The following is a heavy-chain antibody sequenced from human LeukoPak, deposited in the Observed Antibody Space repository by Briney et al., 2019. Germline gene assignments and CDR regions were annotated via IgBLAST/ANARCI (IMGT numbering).Heavy chain of an antibody. V-gene: IGHV3-74*01. CDR1: GFTFSSYW. CDR2: ITSEGSST. CDR3: ARGSSVVALD. Sequence: GGCLRLSCAASGFTFSSYWMHWVRQVPGKGLVWVPRITSEGSSTSYADSVKGRFTISRDNAKNTLYLQMNSLRAEDTAVYYCARGSSVVALDWGQGTLVTVSS. J-gene: IGHJ4*02. D-gene: IGHD2-15*01.